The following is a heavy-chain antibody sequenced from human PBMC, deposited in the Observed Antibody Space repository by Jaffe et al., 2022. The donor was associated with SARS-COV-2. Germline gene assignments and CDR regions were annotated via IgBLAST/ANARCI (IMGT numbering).Heavy chain of an antibody. CDR3: ARDFGGAI. D-gene: IGHD2-15*01. CDR1: GFSFSNSW. J-gene: IGHJ3*02. V-gene: IGHV3-74*01. CDR2: INSAGFTT. Sequence: EVQLVESGGGLVQPGGSLRLSCAASGFSFSNSWMHWVRQAPGRGPVWVSRINSAGFTTTYADFVKGRFTISRDNAKNMLYLQMDSLGVEDTAMYYCARDFGGAIWGQGTEVTVSS.